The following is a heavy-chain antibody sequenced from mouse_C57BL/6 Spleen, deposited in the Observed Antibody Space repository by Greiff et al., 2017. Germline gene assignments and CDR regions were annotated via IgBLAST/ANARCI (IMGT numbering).Heavy chain of an antibody. D-gene: IGHD1-1*01. CDR2: ISSGSSTI. J-gene: IGHJ4*01. V-gene: IGHV5-17*01. CDR3: ARAITTVVADYYAMDY. CDR1: GFTFSDYG. Sequence: EVQGVESGGGLVKPGGSLKLSCAASGFTFSDYGMHWVRQAPEKGLEWVAYISSGSSTIYYADTVKGRFTISRDNAKNTLFLQMTSLRSEDTAMXYCARAITTVVADYYAMDYWGQGTSVTVSS.